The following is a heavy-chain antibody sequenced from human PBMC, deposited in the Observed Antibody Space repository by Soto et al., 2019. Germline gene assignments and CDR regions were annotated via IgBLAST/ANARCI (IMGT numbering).Heavy chain of an antibody. CDR1: CGSISSSNW. CDR2: IYHSGST. V-gene: IGHV4-4*02. CDR3: ARVSGSYYYGMDV. J-gene: IGHJ6*02. Sequence: QVQLQEPGPGLVKPSGTLSLTCAVSCGSISSSNWWSWVRQPPGKGLEWIGEIYHSGSTNYNPSLTSRVTIPVDKSKNQFSLKLSSVTAADTAVYYCARVSGSYYYGMDVWGQGTTVTVSS. D-gene: IGHD1-26*01.